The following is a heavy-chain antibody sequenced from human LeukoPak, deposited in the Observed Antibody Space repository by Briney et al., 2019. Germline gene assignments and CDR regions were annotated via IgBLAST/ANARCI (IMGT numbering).Heavy chain of an antibody. CDR1: GFTFSSYA. CDR3: AKELGGEYYDFWSGYFPRDYYYGTDV. CDR2: ISGSGGST. D-gene: IGHD3-3*01. Sequence: GGSLRLSCAASGFTFSSYAMSWVRQAPGKGLEWVSAISGSGGSTYYADSVKGRFTISRDNSKNTLYLQMNSLRAEDTAVYYCAKELGGEYYDFWSGYFPRDYYYGTDVWGQGTTVTVSS. J-gene: IGHJ6*02. V-gene: IGHV3-23*01.